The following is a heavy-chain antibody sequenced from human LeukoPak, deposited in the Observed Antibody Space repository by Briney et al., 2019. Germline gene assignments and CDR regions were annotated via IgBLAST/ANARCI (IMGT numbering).Heavy chain of an antibody. CDR1: GFTFSSYW. CDR2: IKQDGSEK. CDR3: ARVVGRYYDSSVGSSAFDI. J-gene: IGHJ3*02. V-gene: IGHV3-7*01. Sequence: PGGSLRLSCAASGFTFSSYWMSWVRQAPGKGLEWVANIKQDGSEKYYVDSVKGRFTISRDNAKNSLYLQMNGLRAEDTAVYYCARVVGRYYDSSVGSSAFDIWGQGTMVTVSS. D-gene: IGHD3-22*01.